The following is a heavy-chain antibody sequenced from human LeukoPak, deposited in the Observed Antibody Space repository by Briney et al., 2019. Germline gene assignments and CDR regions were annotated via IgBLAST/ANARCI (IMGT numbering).Heavy chain of an antibody. Sequence: GGSLRLSCAASGFTFDTYGIHWVRQAPGKGLEWVALISYDGSNQYYADSVKGRFTISRDNSKNTLYLQMNSLRAEDTAIYYCTRVGYIDEGIDYWGQGTLVTVSS. CDR1: GFTFDTYG. CDR2: ISYDGSNQ. CDR3: TRVGYIDEGIDY. D-gene: IGHD5-24*01. J-gene: IGHJ4*02. V-gene: IGHV3-30*03.